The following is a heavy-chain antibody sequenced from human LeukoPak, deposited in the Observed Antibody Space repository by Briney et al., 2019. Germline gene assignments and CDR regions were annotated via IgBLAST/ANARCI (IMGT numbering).Heavy chain of an antibody. CDR2: ISWNSGSI. J-gene: IGHJ3*02. V-gene: IGHV3-9*01. D-gene: IGHD6-25*01. CDR1: GFTFDDYA. CDR3: AKDMRSGYPRANDI. Sequence: SLRLSCAASGFTFDDYAMHWVRPAPGKGREWVSGISWNSGSIGYADSVKGRYTISRDNAKNSLYLQMNSLRAEDTALYYCAKDMRSGYPRANDIWGQGTMVTVSS.